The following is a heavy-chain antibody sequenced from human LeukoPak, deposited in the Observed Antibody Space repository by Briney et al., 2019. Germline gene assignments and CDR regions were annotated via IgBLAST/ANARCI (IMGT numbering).Heavy chain of an antibody. D-gene: IGHD4-17*01. V-gene: IGHV3-23*01. CDR1: GFTFSGYA. CDR3: AKAANYGDYHFDY. CDR2: ITGSTSYI. Sequence: GGSLRLSCAASGFTFSGYAMNWVRQAPGKGLEWVSSITGSTSYIYYADSVKGRFTISRDNSKNTLYLQMNSLRAEDTAVYYCAKAANYGDYHFDYWGQGTLVTVSS. J-gene: IGHJ4*02.